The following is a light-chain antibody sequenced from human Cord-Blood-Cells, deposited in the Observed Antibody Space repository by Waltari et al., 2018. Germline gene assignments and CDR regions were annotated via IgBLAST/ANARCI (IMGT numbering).Light chain of an antibody. Sequence: QSALTQPRPVSGSPGHSVTISCTGTRRDAGGYNYVSCYQQHPGKAPKLMIYDVSKRPSGVPDRFSGSKSGNTASLTISGLQAEDEADYYCCSYAGSYTYVFGTGTKVTVL. CDR2: DVS. J-gene: IGLJ1*01. V-gene: IGLV2-11*01. CDR3: CSYAGSYTYV. CDR1: RRDAGGYNY.